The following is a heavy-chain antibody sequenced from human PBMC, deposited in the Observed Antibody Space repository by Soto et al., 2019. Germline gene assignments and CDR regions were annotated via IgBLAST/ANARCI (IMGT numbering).Heavy chain of an antibody. J-gene: IGHJ3*02. D-gene: IGHD3-3*01. CDR3: AGGGGVGVAGSAAFDM. V-gene: IGHV1-2*02. Sequence: QLHLVQSGAVVKKPGASVTVSCSASGYPVTAYYMHWVRQAPGRGLEWMGGINPATGAAKYTQTFQGRVTVTRDTSTSTVFMKLRGLTSEDPAVFYWAGGGGVGVAGSAAFDMWGQGTLVTVSS. CDR2: INPATGAA. CDR1: GYPVTAYY.